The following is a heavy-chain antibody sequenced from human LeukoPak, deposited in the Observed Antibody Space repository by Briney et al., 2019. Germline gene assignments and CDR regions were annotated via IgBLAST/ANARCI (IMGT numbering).Heavy chain of an antibody. Sequence: SETLSLTCTVSGGSISSYYWSWIRQPPGEGLEWIGYIYYSGSTNYNPSLKSRVTISVDTSKNQFSLKLSSVTAADTAVYYCARIIVVPAAKAAFDIWGQGTMVTVSS. CDR2: IYYSGST. J-gene: IGHJ3*02. CDR1: GGSISSYY. CDR3: ARIIVVPAAKAAFDI. D-gene: IGHD2-2*01. V-gene: IGHV4-59*01.